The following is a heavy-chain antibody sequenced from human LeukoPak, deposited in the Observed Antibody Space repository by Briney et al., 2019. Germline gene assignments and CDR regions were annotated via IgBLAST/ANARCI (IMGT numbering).Heavy chain of an antibody. CDR2: ISGDGGST. V-gene: IGHV3-43*02. Sequence: GGSLRLSCAASEFTFDDYAMHWVRQAPGKGLEWVSLISGDGGSTYYADSVKGRFTISRDNSKNSLYLQMNSLRTEDTALYYCAKAYIAVAGTDFFDYWGQGTLVTVSS. CDR1: EFTFDDYA. CDR3: AKAYIAVAGTDFFDY. D-gene: IGHD6-19*01. J-gene: IGHJ4*02.